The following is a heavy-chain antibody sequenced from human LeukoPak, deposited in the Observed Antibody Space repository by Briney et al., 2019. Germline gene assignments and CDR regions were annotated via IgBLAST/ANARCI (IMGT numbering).Heavy chain of an antibody. V-gene: IGHV4-61*10. Sequence: SETLSLTCTVSGGSVSSGTYYWNWMRQPAGKGLEWIGRIFPGGNTYFNPPLKSRVTISVDTSKNQFSLKLSSVTAADTAVYYCARSSVPYYYYNYYMDVWGKGTTVTVSS. CDR3: ARSSVPYYYYNYYMDV. CDR2: IFPGGNT. J-gene: IGHJ6*03. CDR1: GGSVSSGTYY. D-gene: IGHD3-22*01.